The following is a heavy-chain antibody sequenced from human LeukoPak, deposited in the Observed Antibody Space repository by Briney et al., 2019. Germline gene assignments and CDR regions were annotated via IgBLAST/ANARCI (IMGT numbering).Heavy chain of an antibody. Sequence: ASVKVSCKASGYTFTSYYMHWVRQAPGQGLEWMGWINPNSGGTDYAQKFQGRVTMTRDTSISTAYMELSRLRSDDTAVYYCAREILDYDILTGYRLNWFDPWGQGTLATVSS. CDR2: INPNSGGT. V-gene: IGHV1-2*02. CDR1: GYTFTSYY. J-gene: IGHJ5*02. D-gene: IGHD3-9*01. CDR3: AREILDYDILTGYRLNWFDP.